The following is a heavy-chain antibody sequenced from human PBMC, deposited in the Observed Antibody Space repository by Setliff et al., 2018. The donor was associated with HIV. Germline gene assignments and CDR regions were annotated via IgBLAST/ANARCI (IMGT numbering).Heavy chain of an antibody. D-gene: IGHD3-22*01. CDR3: VRDLVYYYDNSGSFYVAEYFQH. V-gene: IGHV3-30*02. CDR1: GFTFSAHG. Sequence: PGGSLRLSCAASGFTFSAHGMHWVRQAPGKGLEWVAFINYDESSEYYADSVKGRFTISRDDAKTSLYLQMNSLRAEDTAVYYCVRDLVYYYDNSGSFYVAEYFQHWGQGTLVTVSS. CDR2: INYDESSE. J-gene: IGHJ1*01.